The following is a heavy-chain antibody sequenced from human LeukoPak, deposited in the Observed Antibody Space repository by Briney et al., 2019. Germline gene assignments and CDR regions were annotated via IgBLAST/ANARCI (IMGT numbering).Heavy chain of an antibody. CDR3: ARVFGTNLDAFNL. CDR1: GFTFDDHA. V-gene: IGHV3-20*04. D-gene: IGHD1-7*01. J-gene: IGHJ3*01. CDR2: INWNGAGT. Sequence: GGSLRLSCAASGFTFDDHAMSWVRQTPRKGLEWVSNINWNGAGTSSADSVKGRFTISRDNAKNSLYLQMSSLRAEDTALYYCARVFGTNLDAFNLWGQGTMVTVSS.